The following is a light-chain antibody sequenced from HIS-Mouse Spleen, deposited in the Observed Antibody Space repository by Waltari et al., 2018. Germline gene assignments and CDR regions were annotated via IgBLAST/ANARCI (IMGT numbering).Light chain of an antibody. CDR2: LGS. Sequence: DIVMTQSPLSLPVTPGEPASISCRSSQRHLHSNGYKYLDWYLQKPGQAPQLLIYLGSNRASGVPDRFSGSGSGTYFTLKISRVEAEDVGVYYCMQALQTPLTFGGGTKVEIE. CDR3: MQALQTPLT. V-gene: IGKV2-28*01. J-gene: IGKJ4*01. CDR1: QRHLHSNGYKY.